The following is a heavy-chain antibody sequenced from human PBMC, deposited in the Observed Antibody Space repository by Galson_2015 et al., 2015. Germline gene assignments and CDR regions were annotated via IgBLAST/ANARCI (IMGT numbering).Heavy chain of an antibody. J-gene: IGHJ4*02. CDR2: IYPGDSDI. CDR3: ARRTVGKYYYDY. D-gene: IGHD3/OR15-3a*01. Sequence: SGAEVKKPGESLKLSCQGSGYSFTSYWIAWVRQMPGKGLEWMGIIYPGDSDIRYSPSFQGQVTISADNSIGTAYLQWSSLKASDTAMYYCARRTVGKYYYDYWGQGTLVTVSS. CDR1: GYSFTSYW. V-gene: IGHV5-51*01.